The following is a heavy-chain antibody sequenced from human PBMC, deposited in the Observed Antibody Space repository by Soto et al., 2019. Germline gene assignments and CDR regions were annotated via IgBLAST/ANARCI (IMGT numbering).Heavy chain of an antibody. CDR1: GFTFSSYG. CDR2: ISYDGSNK. J-gene: IGHJ4*02. V-gene: IGHV3-30*18. D-gene: IGHD1-1*01. CDR3: AKDAPLNWNHHPLDF. Sequence: GGSLRLSCAASGFTFSSYGMHWVRQAPGKGLEWVAVISYDGSNKYYADSVKGRFTISRDNSKNTLYLQMNSLRAEDTAVYYCAKDAPLNWNHHPLDFWGQGTLVTVSS.